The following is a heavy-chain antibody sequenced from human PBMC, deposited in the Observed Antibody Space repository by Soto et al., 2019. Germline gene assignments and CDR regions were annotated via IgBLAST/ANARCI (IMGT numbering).Heavy chain of an antibody. CDR2: SSGSNGNT. Sequence: GSVNVSCKATGYTFNNYGSSWVRRAPGQGLEWMGSSSGSNGNTNYAEKFKGRVTMTTDKSTTTAYMELTSLRSDDTAMYYCARDGPLITARSWFDPWGQGTLVTVSS. CDR1: GYTFNNYG. J-gene: IGHJ5*02. V-gene: IGHV1-18*04. D-gene: IGHD3-22*01. CDR3: ARDGPLITARSWFDP.